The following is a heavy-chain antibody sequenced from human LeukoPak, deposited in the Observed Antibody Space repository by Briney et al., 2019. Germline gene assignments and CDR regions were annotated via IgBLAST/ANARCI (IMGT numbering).Heavy chain of an antibody. Sequence: SVKVSCKASGGTFSSYTISWVRHTPGQGLEWMGRIIPILGIANYAHKFQGRVTITADKSTSTAYMELSSLRSEDTAVYYCARDPSYCSGGSCYSDYWGQGTLVTVSS. CDR1: GGTFSSYT. CDR2: IIPILGIA. V-gene: IGHV1-69*04. D-gene: IGHD2-15*01. CDR3: ARDPSYCSGGSCYSDY. J-gene: IGHJ4*02.